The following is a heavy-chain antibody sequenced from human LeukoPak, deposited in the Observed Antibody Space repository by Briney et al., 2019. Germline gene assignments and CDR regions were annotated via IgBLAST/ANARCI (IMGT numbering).Heavy chain of an antibody. CDR3: ARYSGSFFEY. CDR2: IYYSGST. Sequence: SETLSLTCNVSGGSISSSTYYWGWIRQPPGKGLEWIGSIYYSGSTYYNPSLKSRVTISVDTSKNQSSLKLRSVTAADTAVYYCARYSGSFFEYWGQGTLVTVSS. CDR1: GGSISSSTYY. V-gene: IGHV4-39*01. J-gene: IGHJ4*02. D-gene: IGHD1-26*01.